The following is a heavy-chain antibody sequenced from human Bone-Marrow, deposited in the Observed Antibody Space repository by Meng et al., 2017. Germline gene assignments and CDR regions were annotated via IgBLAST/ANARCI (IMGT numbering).Heavy chain of an antibody. Sequence: GESLKISCAASGFTFSSYSMNWVRQAPGKGLEWVSSISSSSSYIYYADSVKGRFTISRDNAKNSLYLQMNSLRAEDTAVYYCARVSGRGDEHAFDIWDQGTMVTVSS. J-gene: IGHJ3*02. CDR3: ARVSGRGDEHAFDI. CDR2: ISSSSSYI. V-gene: IGHV3-21*01. D-gene: IGHD3-10*01. CDR1: GFTFSSYS.